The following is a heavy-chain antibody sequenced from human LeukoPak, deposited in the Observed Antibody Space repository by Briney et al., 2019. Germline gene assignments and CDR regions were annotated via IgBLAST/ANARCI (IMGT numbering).Heavy chain of an antibody. CDR3: ARVDPDSSSTLEVFDY. V-gene: IGHV4-59*01. Sequence: SETLSLTCTVCGGSISSYYWSWIRQRPGKGLEWIGYIYYSGGTNYNPSLKSRVAISVDTSKNQFSLKLSSVTAADTAVYYCARVDPDSSSTLEVFDYWGQGTLVTVSS. CDR1: GGSISSYY. D-gene: IGHD6-6*01. CDR2: IYYSGGT. J-gene: IGHJ4*02.